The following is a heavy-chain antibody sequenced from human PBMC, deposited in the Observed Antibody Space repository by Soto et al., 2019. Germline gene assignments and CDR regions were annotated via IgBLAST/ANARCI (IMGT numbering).Heavy chain of an antibody. D-gene: IGHD3-22*01. V-gene: IGHV4-39*01. CDR2: IYYSGST. CDR3: ARTYDGSGPNSGGYGFDI. CDR1: GGSIIISSYY. Sequence: SETLSLTCTVSGGSIIISSYYWGWIRQPPGKGLEWIGSIYYSGSTYYNPSLKSRVTISIDTSKNQFSLKLSSVTAADTAVYYCARTYDGSGPNSGGYGFDIWGQGTMVTVSS. J-gene: IGHJ3*02.